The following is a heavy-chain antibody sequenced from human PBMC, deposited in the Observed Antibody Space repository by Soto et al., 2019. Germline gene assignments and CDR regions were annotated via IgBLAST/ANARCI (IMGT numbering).Heavy chain of an antibody. V-gene: IGHV3-21*01. CDR3: ARDCSGGSCYPGMDV. CDR2: ISSSGYI. J-gene: IGHJ6*02. CDR1: GFNFNSYT. D-gene: IGHD2-15*01. Sequence: GGSLRLSCAASGFNFNSYTINWVRQAPGKRLEWLSSISSSGYIFSTDSVRGQFTISRDNAKNPVYLQINSLRAEDTAVYFCARDCSGGSCYPGMDVWGQGTTVTVSS.